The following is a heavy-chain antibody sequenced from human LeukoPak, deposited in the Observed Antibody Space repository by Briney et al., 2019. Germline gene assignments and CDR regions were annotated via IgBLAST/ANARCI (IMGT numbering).Heavy chain of an antibody. Sequence: GSLRLSCAASGFTFSSYAMSWVRQAPGKGLEWVSAISGSGGSTFYAAPVKGRFPISRDNSKNTLYLLMNSLRAWDTAVYYCAKASDYDILTGYYPFDYWGQGNLVTVSS. D-gene: IGHD3-9*01. J-gene: IGHJ4*02. CDR1: GFTFSSYA. CDR3: AKASDYDILTGYYPFDY. CDR2: ISGSGGST. V-gene: IGHV3-23*01.